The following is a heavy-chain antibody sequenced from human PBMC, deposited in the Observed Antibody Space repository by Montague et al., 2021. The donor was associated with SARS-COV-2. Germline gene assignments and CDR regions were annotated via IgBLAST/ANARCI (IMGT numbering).Heavy chain of an antibody. J-gene: IGHJ6*02. CDR2: IGPSGST. CDR3: ARETRVAEAQIIFYYYGMDV. CDR1: GGSVSSGYFY. D-gene: IGHD3-9*01. Sequence: TLSLTCTVSGGSVSSGYFYWNWIRQPAGKGLEWIGRIGPSGSTDYNPSLKSRVTVSLDTSKTQFSLKMNSVSAADTALYYCARETRVAEAQIIFYYYGMDVWGQGTTVTVSS. V-gene: IGHV4-61*02.